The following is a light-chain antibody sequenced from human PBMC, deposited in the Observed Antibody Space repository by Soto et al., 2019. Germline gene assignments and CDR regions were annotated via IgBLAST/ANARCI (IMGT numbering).Light chain of an antibody. Sequence: DIEMTQSPSSLSASVGDRVTITCQASQDISNYLNWYQQKTGRAPKLLIYDASSLESGVSSRFSGRGSWTHFTFTISSLQPDDIATYYCQQYEDFPLTFGQGTRLDIK. V-gene: IGKV1-33*01. CDR2: DAS. J-gene: IGKJ5*01. CDR1: QDISNY. CDR3: QQYEDFPLT.